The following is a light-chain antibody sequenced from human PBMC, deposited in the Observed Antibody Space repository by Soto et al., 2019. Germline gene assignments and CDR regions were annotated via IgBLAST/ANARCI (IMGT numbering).Light chain of an antibody. J-gene: IGKJ4*01. CDR2: GAS. CDR1: QSVSSSY. Sequence: EIVLTQSPGTLSLSPVERATLSCMASQSVSSSYLAWYQQKPGQAPRLLIYGASSRATGIPDRFSGSGSGTDFTLTISRLEPEDFAVYYCQQYGSSQLTFGGGTKVDIK. CDR3: QQYGSSQLT. V-gene: IGKV3-20*01.